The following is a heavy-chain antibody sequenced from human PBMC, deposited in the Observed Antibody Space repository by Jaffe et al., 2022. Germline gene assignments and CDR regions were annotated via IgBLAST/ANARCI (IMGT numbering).Heavy chain of an antibody. CDR1: GYSISSGYY. V-gene: IGHV4-38-2*01. D-gene: IGHD3-22*01. CDR2: IYHSGST. J-gene: IGHJ4*02. CDR3: ARRYSSGYYDY. Sequence: QVQLQESGPGLVKPSETLSLTCAVSGYSISSGYYWGWIRQPPGKGLEWIGSIYHSGSTYYNPSLKSRVTISVDTSKNQFSLKLSSVTAADTAVYYCARRYSSGYYDYWGQGTLVTVSS.